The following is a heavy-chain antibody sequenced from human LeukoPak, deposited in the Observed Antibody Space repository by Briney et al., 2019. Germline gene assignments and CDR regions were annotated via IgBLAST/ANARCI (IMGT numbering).Heavy chain of an antibody. V-gene: IGHV4-38-2*02. CDR3: ARLFRTVWELPYY. CDR1: GYSISSGYY. J-gene: IGHJ4*02. CDR2: MFHGGST. D-gene: IGHD1-26*01. Sequence: SETLSLTCTVSGYSISSGYYWGWIRQPPGKGLEWIGSMFHGGSTYYNPSLKSRVTISVDTSKNQFSLKLSSLTAADTAVYYCARLFRTVWELPYYWGQGTLVTVSS.